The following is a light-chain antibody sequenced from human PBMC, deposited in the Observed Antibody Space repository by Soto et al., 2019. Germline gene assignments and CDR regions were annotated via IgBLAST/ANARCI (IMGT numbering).Light chain of an antibody. V-gene: IGLV2-14*01. Sequence: QSVLTQPASVSESPGQSITISCTGTSSDIGGYNYVSWYQQHPGKAPKLMIYDVSNRPSGVSNRFSGSKSGNTASLTISGLQAEDEADYYCSSYTITTLYVFGTGTKVTVL. CDR2: DVS. CDR3: SSYTITTLYV. CDR1: SSDIGGYNY. J-gene: IGLJ1*01.